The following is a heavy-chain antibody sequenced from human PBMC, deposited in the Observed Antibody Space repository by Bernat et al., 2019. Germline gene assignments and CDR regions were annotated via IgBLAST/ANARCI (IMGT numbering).Heavy chain of an antibody. CDR2: INHSGST. Sequence: QVQLQQWGAGLLKPSETLSLTCAVYGGSFSGYYWSWIRQPPGKGLEWIGEINHSGSTNYNPSLKSRVTISVDTSKDQFSLKLSSVTASDTAVYYCARAVVPAEGKQPPWQHYYYYMDVWGKGTTVTVSS. CDR3: ARAVVPAEGKQPPWQHYYYYMDV. D-gene: IGHD2-2*01. CDR1: GGSFSGYY. J-gene: IGHJ6*03. V-gene: IGHV4-34*01.